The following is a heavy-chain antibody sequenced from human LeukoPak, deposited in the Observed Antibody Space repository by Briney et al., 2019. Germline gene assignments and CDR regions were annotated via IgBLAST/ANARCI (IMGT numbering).Heavy chain of an antibody. CDR2: FDPEDGET. D-gene: IGHD5-18*01. CDR3: ATDRDSTAMGPGYFDY. V-gene: IGHV1-24*01. CDR1: GYTLTELS. J-gene: IGHJ4*02. Sequence: GASVKVSCKVSGYTLTELSMHWVRQAPGKGLEWMGGFDPEDGETIYAQKFQGRVTMTEDTSTDTAYMELSSLRSEDTAVYYCATDRDSTAMGPGYFDYWGQGTLVTASS.